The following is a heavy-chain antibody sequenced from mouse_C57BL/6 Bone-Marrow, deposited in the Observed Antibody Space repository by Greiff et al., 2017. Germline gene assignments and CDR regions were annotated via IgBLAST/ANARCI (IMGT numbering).Heavy chain of an antibody. V-gene: IGHV5-12*01. Sequence: DVKLVESGGGLVQPGGSLKLSCAASGFTFSDYYMYWVRQTPEKRLEWVAYISNGGGSTYYPDTVKGRFTISRDNAKNTLYLQMSRLKSEDTAMYYCARRGTVDAMDYWGQGTSVTVSS. J-gene: IGHJ4*01. CDR3: ARRGTVDAMDY. CDR2: ISNGGGST. CDR1: GFTFSDYY. D-gene: IGHD1-1*01.